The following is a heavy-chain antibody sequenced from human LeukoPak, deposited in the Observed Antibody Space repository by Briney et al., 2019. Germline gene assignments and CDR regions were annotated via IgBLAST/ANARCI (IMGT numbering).Heavy chain of an antibody. CDR3: ARDGVVTMELDY. CDR1: GDSISNSRHY. V-gene: IGHV4-61*02. D-gene: IGHD3-3*01. CDR2: IYPSGNT. Sequence: SGTLSLSCTVSGDSISNSRHYWSWIRQPAGKALEWIGRIYPSGNTNYNPSLKSRVSISPDTSKNQFSLNLKSVTAADTAMYYCARDGVVTMELDYWGQGTLVTVSS. J-gene: IGHJ4*02.